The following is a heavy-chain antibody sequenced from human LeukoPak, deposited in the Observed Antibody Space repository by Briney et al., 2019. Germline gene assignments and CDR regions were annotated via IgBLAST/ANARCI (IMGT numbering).Heavy chain of an antibody. Sequence: GGSLRLSCAASGFIFSSSAMSWVRQTPGKGLEWVTTISGAGGSTYYADSVKGRFTISRDNSKNTLSLQMNSLRAEDTAVYYCAKGIQLWRPSGIDYWGQGTLVTVSS. J-gene: IGHJ4*02. V-gene: IGHV3-23*01. D-gene: IGHD5-18*01. CDR2: ISGAGGST. CDR3: AKGIQLWRPSGIDY. CDR1: GFIFSSSA.